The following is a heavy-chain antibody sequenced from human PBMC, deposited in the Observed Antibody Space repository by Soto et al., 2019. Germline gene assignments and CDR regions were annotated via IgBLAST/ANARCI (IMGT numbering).Heavy chain of an antibody. V-gene: IGHV3-48*01. Sequence: EVQMVESGGGLVQPGGSLRLSCAASGFTFSSYSMNWVRQAPGKGLEWVSYISGSSRTIYHADSVKGRFTISRDNAKNSLFLQMNSLRAEDTAVYYCARDLVSGDYYHDAFDIWGQGTMVTVSS. CDR2: ISGSSRTI. CDR1: GFTFSSYS. J-gene: IGHJ3*02. D-gene: IGHD3-10*01. CDR3: ARDLVSGDYYHDAFDI.